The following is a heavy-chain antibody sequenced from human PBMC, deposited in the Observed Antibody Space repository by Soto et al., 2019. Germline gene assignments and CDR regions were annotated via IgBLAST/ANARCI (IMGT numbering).Heavy chain of an antibody. CDR3: ARDFTVTARGYYYYYGMDV. J-gene: IGHJ6*02. Sequence: VTLSLTCTVSGGSISSYYWSWIRQPPGKGLEWIGYIYCSGSTNYNPSLKSRVTISVDTSKNQFSLKLSSVTAADTAVYYCARDFTVTARGYYYYYGMDVWGQGATVTVSS. CDR1: GGSISSYY. CDR2: IYCSGST. V-gene: IGHV4-59*01. D-gene: IGHD4-17*01.